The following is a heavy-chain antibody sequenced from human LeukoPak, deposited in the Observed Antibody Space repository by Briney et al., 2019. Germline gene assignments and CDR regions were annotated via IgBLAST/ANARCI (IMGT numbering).Heavy chain of an antibody. D-gene: IGHD1-1*01. CDR2: ISSSGSTI. CDR1: GFTFSSYE. J-gene: IGHJ4*02. CDR3: AREGTDSYYFDY. V-gene: IGHV3-48*03. Sequence: PGGSLRLSCAASGFTFSSYEVNWVRQAPGKGLEWVSYISSSGSTIYYADSVKGRFTISRDNAKNSLYLQMNSLRAEDTAVYYCAREGTDSYYFDYWGQGTLVTVSS.